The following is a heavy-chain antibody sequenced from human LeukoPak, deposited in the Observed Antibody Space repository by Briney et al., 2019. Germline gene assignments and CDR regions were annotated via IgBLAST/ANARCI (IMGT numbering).Heavy chain of an antibody. V-gene: IGHV1-2*02. J-gene: IGHJ6*03. CDR2: INPNSGGT. D-gene: IGHD2-15*01. Sequence: ASVKVSCKASGYTFTGYYMHWVRQAPGQGLEWMGWINPNSGGTNYAQKFQGRVTMTRDTSISTAYMELSGLRSDDTAVYYCARDRGVDYCSGGSCSHYYYYMDVWGKGTTVTIPS. CDR3: ARDRGVDYCSGGSCSHYYYYMDV. CDR1: GYTFTGYY.